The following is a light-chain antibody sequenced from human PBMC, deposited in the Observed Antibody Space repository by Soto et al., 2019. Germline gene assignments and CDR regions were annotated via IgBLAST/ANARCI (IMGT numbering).Light chain of an antibody. CDR3: QQYNNWPWT. J-gene: IGKJ1*01. CDR2: GAS. V-gene: IGKV3-15*01. Sequence: EIVMTQSPATLSVSPGQRATLSCRASQSVSSNFAWYQQKPGQAPRLLIYGASTRATGIPARFSGSGSGTEFTLTISRLQSEDFAVYYCQQYNNWPWTFGQGTKVDIK. CDR1: QSVSSN.